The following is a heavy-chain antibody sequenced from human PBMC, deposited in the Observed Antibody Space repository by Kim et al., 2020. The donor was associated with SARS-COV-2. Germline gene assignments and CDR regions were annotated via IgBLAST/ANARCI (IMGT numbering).Heavy chain of an antibody. CDR3: ARVSDIAVAGKYFQH. V-gene: IGHV1-46*01. CDR2: INPSGGST. Sequence: ASVKVSCKASGYNFTSYYMHWVRQAPGQGLEWMGIINPSGGSTSYAQKFQGRVTMTRDTSTRTVYMELSSLRSEDTAVYYCARVSDIAVAGKYFQHWGQGTLVTVSS. J-gene: IGHJ1*01. CDR1: GYNFTSYY. D-gene: IGHD6-19*01.